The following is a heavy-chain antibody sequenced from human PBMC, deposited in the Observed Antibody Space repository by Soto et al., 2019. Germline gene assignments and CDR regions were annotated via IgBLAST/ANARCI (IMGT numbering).Heavy chain of an antibody. Sequence: PGGSLRLSCAASGFTFSSYAMHWVRQAPGKGLEWVAVISYDGSNKYYADSVKGRFTISRDNSKNTLYLQMNSLRAEDTAVYYCAREGGVDTAIKGYYYGMDVWGQGTTVTVSS. J-gene: IGHJ6*02. CDR1: GFTFSSYA. D-gene: IGHD5-18*01. CDR3: AREGGVDTAIKGYYYGMDV. V-gene: IGHV3-30-3*01. CDR2: ISYDGSNK.